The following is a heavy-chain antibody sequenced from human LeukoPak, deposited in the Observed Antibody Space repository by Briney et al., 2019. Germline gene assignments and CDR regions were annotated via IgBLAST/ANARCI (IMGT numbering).Heavy chain of an antibody. J-gene: IGHJ4*02. CDR1: EFTFSSYA. Sequence: GGSLRLSCAASEFTFSSYAMSWVRQAPGKGLEWVSYITSSSSTIYYADSVRGRFTISRDNAKNSLYLQMNSLRDEDTAVYYCARDISPVGGYWGQGTLVTVSS. CDR3: ARDISPVGGY. D-gene: IGHD2-15*01. V-gene: IGHV3-48*02. CDR2: ITSSSSTI.